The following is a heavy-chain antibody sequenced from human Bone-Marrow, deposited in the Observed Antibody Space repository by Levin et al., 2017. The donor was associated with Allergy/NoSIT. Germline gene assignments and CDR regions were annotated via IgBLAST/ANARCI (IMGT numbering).Heavy chain of an antibody. CDR3: ATASAHDYVWGSFMEI. J-gene: IGHJ3*02. V-gene: IGHV3-21*01. D-gene: IGHD3-16*01. CDR2: TSGGSDYK. Sequence: PGGSLRLSCAVSGFTFSDYSMNWVRHAPGKGLEWVSSTSGGSDYKYDASSVQGRFTISRDTAKSPGFLQMDNMRGEDTAVYYCATASAHDYVWGSFMEIWGQGTMVTVSS. CDR1: GFTFSDYS.